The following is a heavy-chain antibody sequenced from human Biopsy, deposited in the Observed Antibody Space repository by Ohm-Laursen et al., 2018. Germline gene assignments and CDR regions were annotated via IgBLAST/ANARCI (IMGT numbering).Heavy chain of an antibody. D-gene: IGHD3-3*01. CDR1: GYTFSSYG. Sequence: SSVKVSCKASGYTFSSYGTNWVRQAPGQGLEWLGWISTYNGNTNYAQNLQGRVTMTTDTSTSTAYMELRSLRSDDTAVYYCARDRWPHVTLLGLVVFDFWGQGTLVTVSS. J-gene: IGHJ4*02. CDR2: ISTYNGNT. CDR3: ARDRWPHVTLLGLVVFDF. V-gene: IGHV1-18*01.